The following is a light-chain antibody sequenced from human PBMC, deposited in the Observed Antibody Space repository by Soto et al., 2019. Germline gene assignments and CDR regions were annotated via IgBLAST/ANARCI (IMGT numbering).Light chain of an antibody. CDR2: GAS. CDR3: QQSYSTHPVT. J-gene: IGKJ5*01. Sequence: SVLAQSLGSMSSSPGERSTLSCRASQSVSSSYLACYQQKPGQAPRLLIYGASTRANGIPARFSGSGSGTEFILTISSLQHQDFSNYYCQQSYSTHPVTFGQGTRLDIK. CDR1: QSVSSSY. V-gene: IGKV3-20*01.